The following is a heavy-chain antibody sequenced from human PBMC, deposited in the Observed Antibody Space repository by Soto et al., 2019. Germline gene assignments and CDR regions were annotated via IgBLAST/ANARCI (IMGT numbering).Heavy chain of an antibody. CDR2: ISSSSSTI. Sequence: EVQLVESGGGLVQPGGSLRLSCAASGFTFSSYSMNWVRQAPGKGLEWVSYISSSSSTIYYADSVKGRFTISRDNAKNELYLQMRRLRDKDTAVYYCARKFGYSSSWYQVNNPGGWFDPWGQGTLVTVSS. CDR3: ARKFGYSSSWYQVNNPGGWFDP. CDR1: GFTFSSYS. D-gene: IGHD6-13*01. J-gene: IGHJ5*02. V-gene: IGHV3-48*02.